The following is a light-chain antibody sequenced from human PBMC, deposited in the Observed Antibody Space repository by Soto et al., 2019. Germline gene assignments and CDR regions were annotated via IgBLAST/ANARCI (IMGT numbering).Light chain of an antibody. CDR2: RNN. J-gene: IGLJ2*01. CDR1: NSTIGNNN. CDR3: AAWDDSLSGVV. Sequence: QPVLTQPPSASGTPGQRVTIFCSGSNSTIGNNNVYWYQQLPGTAPKLLIYRNNQRPSGVPDRFSGSKSGTSASLAISGLRSEDEADYYCAAWDDSLSGVVFGGGTKLTVL. V-gene: IGLV1-47*01.